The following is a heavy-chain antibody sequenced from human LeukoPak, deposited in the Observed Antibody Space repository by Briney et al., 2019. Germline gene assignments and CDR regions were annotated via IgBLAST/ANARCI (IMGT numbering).Heavy chain of an antibody. Sequence: PGGSLRLSCAASGFTFSKYWMLWVRQAPGKGLESVSGINTDGAVTTYADSVKGRSTVSRDNADNTMFLQMNSVRDEDTAVYYCATKQWLAPPPDSWGQGTPVTVSS. CDR1: GFTFSKYW. J-gene: IGHJ4*02. CDR2: INTDGAVT. D-gene: IGHD6-19*01. V-gene: IGHV3-74*01. CDR3: ATKQWLAPPPDS.